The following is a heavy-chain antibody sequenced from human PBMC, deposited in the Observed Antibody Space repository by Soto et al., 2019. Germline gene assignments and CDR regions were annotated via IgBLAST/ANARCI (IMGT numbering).Heavy chain of an antibody. CDR1: EFTFSTYW. D-gene: IGHD2-2*01. Sequence: PGWSLRLSCAASEFTFSTYWMHWVRQAPGKGLVWVSRIDSDGGTTTYADSVKGRFTISRDNAKNTLYLQMNSLRAEDTAVYYCAITSPHYFEYWGRGTLVTVSS. V-gene: IGHV3-74*01. J-gene: IGHJ4*02. CDR2: IDSDGGTT. CDR3: AITSPHYFEY.